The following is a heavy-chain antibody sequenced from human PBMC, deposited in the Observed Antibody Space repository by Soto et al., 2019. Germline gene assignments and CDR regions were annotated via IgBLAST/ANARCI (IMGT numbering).Heavy chain of an antibody. CDR2: IYYSGST. D-gene: IGHD4-17*01. V-gene: IGHV4-31*03. J-gene: IGHJ4*02. Sequence: PSETLSLTCTVSGGTISSGGYYWSWLRQHPGKGLEWIGYIYYSGSTYYNPSLKSRVTISVDTSKNQFSLKLSSVTAADTAVYYCASRDYETGNFDYWGQGTLVTVSS. CDR3: ASRDYETGNFDY. CDR1: GGTISSGGYY.